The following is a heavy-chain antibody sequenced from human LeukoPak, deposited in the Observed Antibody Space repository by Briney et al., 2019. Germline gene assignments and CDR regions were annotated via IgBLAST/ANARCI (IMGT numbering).Heavy chain of an antibody. V-gene: IGHV3-30-3*01. CDR1: GFTFSSYA. J-gene: IGHJ4*02. D-gene: IGHD6-13*01. CDR2: ISYDGSNK. Sequence: GGSLRLSCAASGFTFSSYAMSWVRQAPGKGLEWVAVISYDGSNKYYADSVKGRFTISRDNSKNTLYLQMNSLRAEDTAVYYCAREQQLDFDYWGQGTLVTVSS. CDR3: AREQQLDFDY.